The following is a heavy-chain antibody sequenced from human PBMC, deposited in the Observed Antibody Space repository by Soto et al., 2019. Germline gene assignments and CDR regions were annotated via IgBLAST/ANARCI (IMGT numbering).Heavy chain of an antibody. CDR1: GYTFTGYY. CDR3: ARDNYSNYGGEYWIPVRRGMDV. CDR2: INPNSGGT. V-gene: IGHV1-2*04. D-gene: IGHD4-4*01. J-gene: IGHJ6*02. Sequence: ASVKVSCKASGYTFTGYYMHWVRQAPGQGLEWMGWINPNSGGTNYAQKFQGWVTMTRDTSISTAYMELSRLRSDDTAVYYCARDNYSNYGGEYWIPVRRGMDVWGQGTTVTVSS.